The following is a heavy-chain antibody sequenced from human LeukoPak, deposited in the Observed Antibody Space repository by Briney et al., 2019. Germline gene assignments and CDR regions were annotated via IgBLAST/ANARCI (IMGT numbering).Heavy chain of an antibody. CDR2: ISSSSRYI. CDR3: ARDLQPHVDYYGMDV. Sequence: GGSLRLSCAASGFTFSSYGMHWVRQAPGKGLEWVSSISSSSRYIYYADSVKGRFTISRDNAKNSLYLQMNSLRAEDTAVYYCARDLQPHVDYYGMDVWGQGTTVTVSS. V-gene: IGHV3-21*01. D-gene: IGHD6-13*01. J-gene: IGHJ6*02. CDR1: GFTFSSYG.